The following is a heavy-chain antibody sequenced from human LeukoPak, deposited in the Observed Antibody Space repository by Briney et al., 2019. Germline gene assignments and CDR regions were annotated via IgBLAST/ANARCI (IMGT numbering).Heavy chain of an antibody. CDR2: IQYDGSNK. V-gene: IGHV3-30*02. CDR1: GFTLRTYG. CDR3: AKSGGGDCA. Sequence: GGSLRLSCAGSGFTLRTYGMHWVRQAPGKGLEWVAYIQYDGSNKQYADSVKGRFTISRDNSKNTLYLQMNSLRAEDTAVYYCAKSGGGDCAWGQGTLVTVSS. J-gene: IGHJ5*02. D-gene: IGHD2-21*02.